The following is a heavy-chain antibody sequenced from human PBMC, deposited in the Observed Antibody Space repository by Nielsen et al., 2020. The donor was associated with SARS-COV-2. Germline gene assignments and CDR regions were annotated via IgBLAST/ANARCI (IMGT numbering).Heavy chain of an antibody. CDR3: AKRSGYTSGWYVDY. J-gene: IGHJ4*02. CDR2: ISAST. V-gene: IGHV3-23*01. Sequence: GESLKISCVVSGFTLSTYAMSWVRQAPGKGLEWVSAISASTYYADSVKGRFTISRDNSKNTLYMQMNRLRAEDTAVYYCAKRSGYTSGWYVDYWGQGTLVTVSS. CDR1: GFTLSTYA. D-gene: IGHD6-19*01.